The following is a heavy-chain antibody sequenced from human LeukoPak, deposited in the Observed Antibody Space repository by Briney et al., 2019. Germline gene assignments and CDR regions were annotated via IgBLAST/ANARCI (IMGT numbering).Heavy chain of an antibody. D-gene: IGHD3-10*01. CDR1: GFTFSSYA. CDR2: ISGSGGST. Sequence: GGSLRLSCAASGFTFSSYAMSWVRQAPGKGLEWVSAISGSGGSTYYADSVKGRFTISRDNSKNTLYLHMSSLRAEDTAIYYCARDLINIIRGVRGVFDIWGQGTMVTVSS. CDR3: ARDLINIIRGVRGVFDI. J-gene: IGHJ3*02. V-gene: IGHV3-23*01.